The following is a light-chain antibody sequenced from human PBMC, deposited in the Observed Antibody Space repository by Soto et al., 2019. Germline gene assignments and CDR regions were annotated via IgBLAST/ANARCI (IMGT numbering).Light chain of an antibody. Sequence: DIVMAQSPDSLRVSPGERATISCTSSLNIYFKSNNRNYLAWYQQKSGQPPKLFIYCASTRQSGVPDRFSGSGYGTYFTLTINNFQPDEGAVYYCQQYFTTPLTFGGGTRVDIK. CDR2: CAS. CDR3: QQYFTTPLT. V-gene: IGKV4-1*01. CDR1: LNIYFKSNNRNY. J-gene: IGKJ4*01.